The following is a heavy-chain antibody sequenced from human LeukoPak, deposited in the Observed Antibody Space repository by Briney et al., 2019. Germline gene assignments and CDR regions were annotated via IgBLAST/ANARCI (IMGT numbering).Heavy chain of an antibody. V-gene: IGHV3-23*01. CDR1: GFTFSSYA. Sequence: GGSLRLSCAVSGFTFSSYAMSWVRQAPGKGLEWVSAISTSGGSTYYADSVKGRVTISRDNSKNTLYLQMNSLRAEDTAVYYCANGYSRKLDYWGQGTLVTVSS. CDR2: ISTSGGST. D-gene: IGHD6-13*01. J-gene: IGHJ4*02. CDR3: ANGYSRKLDY.